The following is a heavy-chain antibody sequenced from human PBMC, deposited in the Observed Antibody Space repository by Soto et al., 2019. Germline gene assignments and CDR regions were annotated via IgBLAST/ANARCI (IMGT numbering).Heavy chain of an antibody. J-gene: IGHJ4*02. CDR2: IYWDDDK. Sequence: QITLKESGPTLVKPTQTLTLTCTFSGFSLSTSGVGVGWIRQPPGKALEWLALIYWDDDKRYSPSLKSRLTITKDTSKNQVVLTMTNMDPVDTATYYCAHRPGDTLLHCGGDCYPTYFDYWGQGTLVTVSS. CDR1: GFSLSTSGVG. CDR3: AHRPGDTLLHCGGDCYPTYFDY. D-gene: IGHD2-21*02. V-gene: IGHV2-5*02.